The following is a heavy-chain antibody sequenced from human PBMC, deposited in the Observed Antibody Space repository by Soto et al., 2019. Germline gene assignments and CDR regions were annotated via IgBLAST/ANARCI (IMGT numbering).Heavy chain of an antibody. Sequence: GGSLRLSCAASGFTVSSNYMSWVRQAPGKGLEWVSVIYSGGSTYYADSVKGRFTISRDNSKNTLYLQMNSLRAEDTAVYYCAKDLGDSGSLYYYYYYGMDVWGQGTTVTVSS. CDR3: AKDLGDSGSLYYYYYYGMDV. CDR2: IYSGGST. J-gene: IGHJ6*02. CDR1: GFTVSSNY. V-gene: IGHV3-66*01. D-gene: IGHD3-16*01.